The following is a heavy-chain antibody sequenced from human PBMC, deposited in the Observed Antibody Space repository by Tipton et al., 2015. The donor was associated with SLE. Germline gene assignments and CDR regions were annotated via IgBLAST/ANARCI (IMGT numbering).Heavy chain of an antibody. CDR3: ARVYSSSHPDV. Sequence: TLSLTCAVYGGSFSDYYWSWIRQPPGKGLEWIGEINHSGSTNYNPSLKSRVTISVDTSQNQFSLNLSSVTAADTAVYYCARVYSSSHPDVWGKGTTVTVSS. CDR1: GGSFSDYY. J-gene: IGHJ6*04. V-gene: IGHV4-34*01. D-gene: IGHD6-13*01. CDR2: INHSGST.